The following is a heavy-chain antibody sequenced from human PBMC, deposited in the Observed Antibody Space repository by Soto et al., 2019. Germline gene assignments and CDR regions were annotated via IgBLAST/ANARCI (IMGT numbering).Heavy chain of an antibody. Sequence: EVQLLESGGGLVQPGGSLRLSCAASGFTFSSYAMRWDRQAPGKGLEWVSAISGSGGSTYYADSVKGRFTISRDNSKNTLYLQMNSLRAEDTAVYYCARRGSGSCYDYWGQGTLVTVSS. D-gene: IGHD1-26*01. V-gene: IGHV3-23*01. CDR2: ISGSGGST. CDR1: GFTFSSYA. CDR3: ARRGSGSCYDY. J-gene: IGHJ4*02.